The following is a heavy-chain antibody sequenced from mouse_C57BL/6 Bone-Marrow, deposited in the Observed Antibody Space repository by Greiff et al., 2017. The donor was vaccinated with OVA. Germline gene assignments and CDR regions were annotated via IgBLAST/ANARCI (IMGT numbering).Heavy chain of an antibody. CDR3: TTPDYYGSSFAMDY. CDR1: GFNIKDYY. V-gene: IGHV14-1*01. D-gene: IGHD1-1*01. Sequence: VQLQQSGAELVRPGASVKLSCTASGFNIKDYYMHWVKQRPEQGLEWIGRIDPEDGDTEYAPKFQGKATMTADTSSNTAYLQLSSLTSEDTAVDYCTTPDYYGSSFAMDYWGQGTSVTVSS. CDR2: IDPEDGDT. J-gene: IGHJ4*01.